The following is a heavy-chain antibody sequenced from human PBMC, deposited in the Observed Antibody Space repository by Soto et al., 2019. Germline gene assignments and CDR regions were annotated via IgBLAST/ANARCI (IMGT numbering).Heavy chain of an antibody. Sequence: ASVKVSCKASGYTFTSYYIHWVRQAPGQGLEWMGIINPSGGGTSYAQKFQGRVTMTRDTSTSTVYMELSSLRSEDTAVYYCARDRNVRDYYDSSGHLNWFDHCG. CDR3: ARDRNVRDYYDSSGHLNWFDH. J-gene: IGHJ5*02. D-gene: IGHD3-22*01. V-gene: IGHV1-46*01. CDR1: GYTFTSYY. CDR2: INPSGGGT.